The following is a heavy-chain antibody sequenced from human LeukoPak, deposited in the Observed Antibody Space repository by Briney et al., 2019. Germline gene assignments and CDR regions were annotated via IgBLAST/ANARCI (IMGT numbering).Heavy chain of an antibody. CDR2: ISGSGGNT. Sequence: GGSLRLSCAASGFTFSSYAMSWVRQAPGKGLEWVSAISGSGGNTYYADSVKGRFTISRDNSKNTLYLQMNSLRAEDTAVYYCAKLDYGSGRSFDYWGQGTLVTVSS. CDR3: AKLDYGSGRSFDY. D-gene: IGHD3-10*01. J-gene: IGHJ4*02. V-gene: IGHV3-23*01. CDR1: GFTFSSYA.